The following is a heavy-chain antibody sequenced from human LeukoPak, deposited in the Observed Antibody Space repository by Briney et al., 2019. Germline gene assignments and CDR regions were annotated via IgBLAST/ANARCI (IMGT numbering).Heavy chain of an antibody. CDR3: ARGGEAVVPAAPFDP. CDR2: IIPIFGTA. D-gene: IGHD2-2*01. CDR1: GGTFSSYA. J-gene: IGHJ5*02. V-gene: IGHV1-69*13. Sequence: ASVKVSCKASGGTFSSYAISWVRQAPGQGLEWMGGIIPIFGTANYAQKFQGRVTITADESTSTAYMELSSLRSEDTAVYYCARGGEAVVPAAPFDPWDQGTLVTVSS.